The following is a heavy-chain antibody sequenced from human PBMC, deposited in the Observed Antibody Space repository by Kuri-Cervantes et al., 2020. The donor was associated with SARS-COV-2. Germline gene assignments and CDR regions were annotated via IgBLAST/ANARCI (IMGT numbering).Heavy chain of an antibody. CDR2: INPNTAGT. CDR1: GYTFTDYY. D-gene: IGHD3-10*01. Sequence: ASVKVSCKASGYTFTDYYIHWVRQAPGQGLEWMGWINPNTAGTDYAQNFQGWVTMTRDTSISTAYMELSRLRSDDTAVYYCARGMVRGIIQYYYYAMDVWGQGTTVTVSS. CDR3: ARGMVRGIIQYYYYAMDV. J-gene: IGHJ6*02. V-gene: IGHV1-2*04.